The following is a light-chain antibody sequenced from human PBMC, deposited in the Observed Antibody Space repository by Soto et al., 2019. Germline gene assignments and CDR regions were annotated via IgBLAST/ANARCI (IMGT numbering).Light chain of an antibody. V-gene: IGKV3D-15*01. CDR2: GAS. CDR3: QQYNNWPRT. Sequence: EIVMTQSPATLSVSPGERATLSCRASQSVATNLAWYQQKPGQPPRLLIYGASSRATGIPDRFSGSGSGTEFTLTITSLQSEDFAVYYCQQYNNWPRTFGQGTKVDIK. CDR1: QSVATN. J-gene: IGKJ1*01.